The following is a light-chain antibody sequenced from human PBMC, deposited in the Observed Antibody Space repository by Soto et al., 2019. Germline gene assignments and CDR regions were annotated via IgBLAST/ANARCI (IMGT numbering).Light chain of an antibody. V-gene: IGLV2-14*03. Sequence: SLLTQPSSVSGSPGQSINISCNRITRDVGGHNYVSWYQHHPGKAPKLLIYDVSYRPSGVSNRFSGSKSGNTASLTISGLQAEDEADYYCNSYTSNSTLDVFGTGTKVTVL. J-gene: IGLJ1*01. CDR2: DVS. CDR3: NSYTSNSTLDV. CDR1: TRDVGGHNY.